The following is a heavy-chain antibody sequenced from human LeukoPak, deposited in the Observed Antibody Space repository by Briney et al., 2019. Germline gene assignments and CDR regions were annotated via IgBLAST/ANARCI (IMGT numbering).Heavy chain of an antibody. CDR1: AYTFTAYQ. CDR3: AREYCSTSSCYLKRWFDP. D-gene: IGHD2-2*01. Sequence: GASVTVSCKASAYTFTAYQIHWVRQAPGQGLEWMGWVNPDSGGTNYSQTFQDRVTMTRDTSISTAYMELSRLRSDDTAVYYCAREYCSTSSCYLKRWFDPWGQGTLVTVSS. V-gene: IGHV1-2*02. J-gene: IGHJ5*02. CDR2: VNPDSGGT.